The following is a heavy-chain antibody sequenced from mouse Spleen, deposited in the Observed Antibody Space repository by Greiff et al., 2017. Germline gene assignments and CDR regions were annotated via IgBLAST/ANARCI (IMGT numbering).Heavy chain of an antibody. CDR3: ATYGNYLYYYAMDY. CDR1: GYTFTSYW. CDR2: IDPNSGGT. Sequence: QVQLQQPGAELVKPGASVKLSCKASGYTFTSYWMHWVKQRPGRGLEWIGRIDPNSGGTKYNEKVKSKATLTVDKPSSTAYMQLSSLTSEDSAVYYCATYGNYLYYYAMDYWGQGTSVTVSS. J-gene: IGHJ4*01. D-gene: IGHD2-1*01. V-gene: IGHV1-72*01.